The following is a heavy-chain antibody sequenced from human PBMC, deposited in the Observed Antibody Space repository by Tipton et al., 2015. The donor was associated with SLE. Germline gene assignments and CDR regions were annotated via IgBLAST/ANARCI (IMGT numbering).Heavy chain of an antibody. J-gene: IGHJ3*02. CDR2: MYYIGRT. D-gene: IGHD3-10*01. Sequence: TLSLTCTVSRGSIITTSYYTGWTCQPPGKGLGWIGSMYYIGRTYSNPPLKSRVTISVDTSKNQFSLKLSSVTAADTAVSYCARDGDGGSGSYDAFDIWGQWTMVTVSS. CDR3: ARDGDGGSGSYDAFDI. V-gene: IGHV4-39*07. CDR1: RGSIITTSYY.